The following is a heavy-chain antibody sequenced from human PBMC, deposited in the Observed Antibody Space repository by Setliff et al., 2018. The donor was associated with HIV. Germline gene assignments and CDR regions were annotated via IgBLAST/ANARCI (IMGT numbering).Heavy chain of an antibody. CDR3: ARGGRSDGYHIAS. D-gene: IGHD2-15*01. Sequence: PSETLSLTCGVSGYSISSGYYWGWIRQSPEKGLEWIGYIYHYGSPNYNPSLQSRVTLSVDTSKNQFSLTLTSVTAADTAVYYCARGGRSDGYHIASWGQGILVTVSS. CDR1: GYSISSGYY. CDR2: IYHYGSP. J-gene: IGHJ4*02. V-gene: IGHV4-38-2*01.